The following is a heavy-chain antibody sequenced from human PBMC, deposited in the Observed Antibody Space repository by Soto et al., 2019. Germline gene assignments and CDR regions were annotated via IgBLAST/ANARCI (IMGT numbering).Heavy chain of an antibody. D-gene: IGHD3-9*01. J-gene: IGHJ4*02. CDR3: AREDYYDTGYYVV. CDR1: GRSMSGYY. CDR2: IYTSGTT. V-gene: IGHV4-4*07. Sequence: SETLSVTCTVSGRSMSGYYWSWIRQPAGERLEWIGRIYTSGTTDFNPSLKGRVTMSVDTSKNQFSLKLTSVTAADTALYYCAREDYYDTGYYVVWGQGTQVTVSS.